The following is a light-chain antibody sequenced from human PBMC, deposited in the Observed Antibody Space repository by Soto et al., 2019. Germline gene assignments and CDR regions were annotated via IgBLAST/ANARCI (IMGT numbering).Light chain of an antibody. J-gene: IGKJ1*01. CDR2: GAS. Sequence: DIVLTHSPGTLALSPCERASLSSSASQSVSSGHLAWYQQKPGQAPRLLIYGASSRATGIPDRFSGSGSGTDFTLTISRLEPEDYAVYYCQQYGHSLWTFGQGTKVDIK. CDR3: QQYGHSLWT. V-gene: IGKV3-20*01. CDR1: QSVSSGH.